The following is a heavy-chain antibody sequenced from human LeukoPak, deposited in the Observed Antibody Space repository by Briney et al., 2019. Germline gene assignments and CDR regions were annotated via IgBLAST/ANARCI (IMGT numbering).Heavy chain of an antibody. CDR2: IRSDGSDT. Sequence: GGSLRLSCAASGFTFSDTWMHWVRQAPGKGLVWVSRIRSDGSDTRYAESVKGRFTISRDNSKNTLYLQMNSLRAEDTAVYYCAKNIGGLDYWGQGTLVTVSS. D-gene: IGHD3-10*01. J-gene: IGHJ4*02. CDR1: GFTFSDTW. V-gene: IGHV3-74*01. CDR3: AKNIGGLDY.